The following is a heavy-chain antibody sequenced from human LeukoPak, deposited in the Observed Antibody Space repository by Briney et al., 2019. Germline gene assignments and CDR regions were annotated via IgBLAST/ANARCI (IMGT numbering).Heavy chain of an antibody. D-gene: IGHD3-3*01. Sequence: ASVKVSCKASGYTFTSYYMHWVRQAPGQGLEWMGIINPSGGSTSYAQKFQGRVTMTTDTSTSTAYMELRSLRSDDTAVYYCARRAALRFLEWGTYYFDYWGRGTLVTVSS. V-gene: IGHV1-46*01. CDR2: INPSGGST. CDR3: ARRAALRFLEWGTYYFDY. CDR1: GYTFTSYY. J-gene: IGHJ4*02.